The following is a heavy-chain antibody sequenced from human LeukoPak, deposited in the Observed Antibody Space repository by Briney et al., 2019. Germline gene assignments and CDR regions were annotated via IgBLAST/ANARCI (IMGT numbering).Heavy chain of an antibody. CDR2: IYHSGRT. V-gene: IGHV4-4*02. CDR1: AGSLRSSNW. CDR3: ARSPTIRVTEDY. Sequence: SETLSLTRPVSAGSLRSSNWWSWVPPPPGKGLEWSGKIYHSGRTNYNPSLKSRVTISVDKSKHQFSRKLTSVTAAETAIYYCARSPTIRVTEDYWGQGILVTVSS. D-gene: IGHD3-16*01. J-gene: IGHJ4*02.